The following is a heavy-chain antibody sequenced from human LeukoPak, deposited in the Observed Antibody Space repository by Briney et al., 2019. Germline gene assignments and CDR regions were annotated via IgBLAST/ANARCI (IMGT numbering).Heavy chain of an antibody. Sequence: PGGSLRLSCAASGFTFSNAWMSWVRQAPGKGLEWVGRIKSKTDGGTTDYAAPVKGRFTISRDDSKNTPYLQMNSLKTEDTAVYYCTTDMGYFDWLPFDYWGQGTLVTVSS. CDR3: TTDMGYFDWLPFDY. D-gene: IGHD3-9*01. CDR2: IKSKTDGGTT. V-gene: IGHV3-15*01. J-gene: IGHJ4*02. CDR1: GFTFSNAW.